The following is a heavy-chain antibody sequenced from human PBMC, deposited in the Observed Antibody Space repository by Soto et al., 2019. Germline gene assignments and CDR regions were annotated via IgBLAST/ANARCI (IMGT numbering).Heavy chain of an antibody. J-gene: IGHJ4*02. Sequence: EVQLVESGGGLVQPGGSLRLSCTASGFTFSSYWMTWVRQAPGKGLEWVANIGQDGSEKYYADSVKGRFTISRDNAKKSLFLQMSSLRVEDTAVYYCEGGDKADYWGQGSLVTVSS. CDR1: GFTFSSYW. CDR2: IGQDGSEK. V-gene: IGHV3-7*01. D-gene: IGHD2-21*01. CDR3: EGGDKADY.